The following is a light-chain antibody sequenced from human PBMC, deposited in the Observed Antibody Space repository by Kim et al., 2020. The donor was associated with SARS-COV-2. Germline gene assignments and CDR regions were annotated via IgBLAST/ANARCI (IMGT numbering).Light chain of an antibody. V-gene: IGKV1-5*03. CDR2: EVS. Sequence: EIQMTQSPSILSASVGDRVTITRRASESVAPYLAWYQLKPGKAPKLLIYEVSSLESGVPSRFSGSGSGTEFTLTISSLQPDDFATYCCQQYDSYKWTFGQGTKVDIK. CDR3: QQYDSYKWT. CDR1: ESVAPY. J-gene: IGKJ1*01.